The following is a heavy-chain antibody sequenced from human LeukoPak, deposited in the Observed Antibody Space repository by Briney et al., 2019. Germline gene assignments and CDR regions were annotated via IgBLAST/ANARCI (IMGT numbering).Heavy chain of an antibody. J-gene: IGHJ3*02. D-gene: IGHD4-17*01. CDR3: ARVGMTTVTTGAFDI. CDR2: IWYDGSNK. CDR1: GFTFSSYG. V-gene: IGHV3-33*08. Sequence: GGPLRLSCAASGFTFSSYGMHWVRQAPGKGLEWVAVIWYDGSNKYYADSVKGRFTISRDNSKNTLYLQMNSLRAEDTAVYYCARVGMTTVTTGAFDIWGQGTMVTVSS.